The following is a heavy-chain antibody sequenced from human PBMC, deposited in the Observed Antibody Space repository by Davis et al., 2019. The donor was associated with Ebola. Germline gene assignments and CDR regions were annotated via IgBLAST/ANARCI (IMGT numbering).Heavy chain of an antibody. J-gene: IGHJ4*02. V-gene: IGHV3-33*08. CDR2: IWSEGSHK. CDR3: VRDGSHFEFDY. CDR1: GLLFSIYG. Sequence: PGGSLRLSCAASGLLFSIYGMLWVRQAPGKGLEWVAVIWSEGSHKYYADSVKGRFTISRDNAKSTVFLQMSKLSVEDTAIYYCVRDGSHFEFDYWGQGTLVTVSS. D-gene: IGHD3-9*01.